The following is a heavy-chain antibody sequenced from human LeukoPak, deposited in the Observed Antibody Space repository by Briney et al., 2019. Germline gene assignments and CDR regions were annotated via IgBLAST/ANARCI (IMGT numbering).Heavy chain of an antibody. CDR1: GFTFSSYA. CDR3: AREPVATILFHH. CDR2: ISYDGSKK. D-gene: IGHD5-12*01. Sequence: GGSLRLSCAASGFTFSSYAMHWVRQAPGKGLEWVAVISYDGSKKYYADSVKGRFPISRDNSKNTLYLQMNSLRAEDTAVYYCAREPVATILFHHWGQGTLVTVSS. J-gene: IGHJ4*02. V-gene: IGHV3-30*04.